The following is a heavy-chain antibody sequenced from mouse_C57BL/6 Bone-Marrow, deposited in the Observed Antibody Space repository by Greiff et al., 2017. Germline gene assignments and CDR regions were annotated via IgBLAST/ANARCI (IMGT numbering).Heavy chain of an antibody. CDR2: IDPENGDT. D-gene: IGHD2-3*01. CDR3: TTLYEGYYDWFAY. CDR1: GFNIKDDY. Sequence: VQLQQSGAELVRPGASVKLSCTASGFNIKDDYMHWVKQRPEQGLEWIGWIDPENGDTEYASKFQGKATITADTSSNTAYLQLSSLTSEDTAVYYCTTLYEGYYDWFAYWGQGTLVTVSA. V-gene: IGHV14-4*01. J-gene: IGHJ3*01.